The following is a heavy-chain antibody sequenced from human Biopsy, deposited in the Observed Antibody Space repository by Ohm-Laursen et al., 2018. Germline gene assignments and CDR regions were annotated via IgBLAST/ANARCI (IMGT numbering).Heavy chain of an antibody. J-gene: IGHJ3*02. CDR1: GVSINGGRYY. Sequence: GTLSLTCPVSGVSINGGRYYWNWIRQPPGKGLEWIGDVYYSGSTNQNPPLKSQFTILADTSKNQFPLKLNSVTAADTAVYYCGRREVVITHDAFDTWGQGTMVTVSS. CDR2: VYYSGST. CDR3: GRREVVITHDAFDT. D-gene: IGHD3-22*01. V-gene: IGHV4-61*01.